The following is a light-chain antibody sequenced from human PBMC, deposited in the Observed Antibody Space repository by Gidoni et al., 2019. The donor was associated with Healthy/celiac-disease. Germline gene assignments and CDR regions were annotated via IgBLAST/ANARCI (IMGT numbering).Light chain of an antibody. CDR3: QQYNNWLRDS. J-gene: IGKJ2*03. Sequence: EIVMTQSPATLSVSPGERATLSCRASQSVSSNLAWYQQKPGQAPRLLIYGASTRATGIPARFSGSGSGTEFTLTISSLQSEDFAVYYCQQYNNWLRDSFXQXTKLEIK. CDR2: GAS. V-gene: IGKV3-15*01. CDR1: QSVSSN.